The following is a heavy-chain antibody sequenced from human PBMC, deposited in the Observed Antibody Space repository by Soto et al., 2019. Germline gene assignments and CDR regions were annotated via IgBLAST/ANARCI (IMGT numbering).Heavy chain of an antibody. CDR2: INSDGSSA. V-gene: IGHV3-74*01. Sequence: GGSLRLSCAASGFAFSDYWMHWVRQAPGKGLVWVSRINSDGSSATYADSVKGRFTVSRDNAKNTLYLQMDNLRAEDTAVYYCARDDYSRGDFWGQGTLVTVSS. CDR1: GFAFSDYW. D-gene: IGHD4-4*01. CDR3: ARDDYSRGDF. J-gene: IGHJ4*02.